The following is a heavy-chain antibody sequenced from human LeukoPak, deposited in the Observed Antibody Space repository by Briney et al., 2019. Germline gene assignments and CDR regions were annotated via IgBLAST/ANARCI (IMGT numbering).Heavy chain of an antibody. CDR3: ARGSSWGSDY. CDR1: GFTFSGAA. D-gene: IGHD3-16*01. Sequence: GGSLRLSCAVSGFTFSGAAMSWVRQAPGKGLEWVSLISSSGSSTYYADSVKGRFTISRDDSKNTLYLQMNSLRAEDTAVYYCARGSSWGSDYWGQGTLVTVSS. CDR2: ISSSGSST. V-gene: IGHV3-23*01. J-gene: IGHJ4*02.